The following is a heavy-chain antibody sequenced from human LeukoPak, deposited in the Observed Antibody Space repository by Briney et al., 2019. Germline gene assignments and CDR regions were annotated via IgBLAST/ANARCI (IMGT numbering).Heavy chain of an antibody. CDR2: ISSSSSYI. J-gene: IGHJ4*02. V-gene: IGHV3-21*04. CDR3: AKDMAFLWVRGDPFDY. CDR1: GFTFSSYS. Sequence: PGGSLRLSCAASGFTFSSYSMNWVRQAPGKGLEWVSSISSSSSYIYYADSVKGRFTISRDNAKNSLYLQMNSLRAEDTALYYCAKDMAFLWVRGDPFDYWGQGTLVTVSS. D-gene: IGHD3-10*01.